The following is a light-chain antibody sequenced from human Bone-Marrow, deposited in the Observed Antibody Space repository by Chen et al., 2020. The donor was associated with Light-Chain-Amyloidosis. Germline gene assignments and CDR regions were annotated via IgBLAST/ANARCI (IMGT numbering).Light chain of an antibody. V-gene: IGLV3-25*03. Sequence: SYDLTQPPSVSVSPGQTARITCSGDDLPTQYAYWYQQKPGQAPVSVIHRDTERPSGISERFPGSSSGTTATVTISGGQAEDEADYHCQSADSSGTYEVIFGGGTKLTVL. CDR1: DLPTQY. J-gene: IGLJ2*01. CDR3: QSADSSGTYEVI. CDR2: RDT.